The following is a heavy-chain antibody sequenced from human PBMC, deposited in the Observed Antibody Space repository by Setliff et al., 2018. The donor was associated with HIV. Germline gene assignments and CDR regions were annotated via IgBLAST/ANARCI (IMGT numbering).Heavy chain of an antibody. D-gene: IGHD5-12*01. CDR2: IYTSGST. CDR3: ARASSLGDDWAYGMDV. CDR1: GGSISSGSYY. Sequence: PSETLSLTCTVSGGSISSGSYYWSWIRQPAGKGLEWIGHIYTSGSTNYNPSLKSRVTISVDKSKNQFSLNLKSVTVADTAVYYRARASSLGDDWAYGMDVWGPGTTVTVSS. J-gene: IGHJ6*02. V-gene: IGHV4-61*09.